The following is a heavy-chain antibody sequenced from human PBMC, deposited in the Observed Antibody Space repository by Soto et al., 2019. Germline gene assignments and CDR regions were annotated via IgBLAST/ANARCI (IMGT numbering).Heavy chain of an antibody. V-gene: IGHV1-18*01. Sequence: QVQLVQSGAEVKKPGASVKVSCKASGYTFTSYGISWVRQAPGQGLEWMGWISAYNGNTNYAQKLQGRVTMTTDTAASTAYMELRSLRSDDTAVYYCAKDRHYYDGSGMTLGYWGQGTLVTVSS. D-gene: IGHD3-22*01. CDR2: ISAYNGNT. J-gene: IGHJ4*02. CDR3: AKDRHYYDGSGMTLGY. CDR1: GYTFTSYG.